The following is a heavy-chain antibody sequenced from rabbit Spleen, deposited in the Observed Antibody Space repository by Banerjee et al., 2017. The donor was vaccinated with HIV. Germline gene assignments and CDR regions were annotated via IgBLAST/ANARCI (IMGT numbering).Heavy chain of an antibody. Sequence: QSLEESGGDLVKPGASLTLTCTASGFSLSTNYWICGVRQAPGKGLEWIACIYGGSSGSTYYVNWAKGRFTISKTSSTTVTLQMASLTAADTATYFCARGVYDDYDTYYFDLWGPGTLVTVS. J-gene: IGHJ4*01. CDR3: ARGVYDDYDTYYFDL. CDR2: IYGGSSGST. D-gene: IGHD2-1*01. V-gene: IGHV1S40*01. CDR1: GFSLSTNYW.